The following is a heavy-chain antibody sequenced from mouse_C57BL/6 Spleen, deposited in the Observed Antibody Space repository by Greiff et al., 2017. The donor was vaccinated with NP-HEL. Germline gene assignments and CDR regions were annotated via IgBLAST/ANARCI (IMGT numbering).Heavy chain of an antibody. CDR2: IDPETGGT. J-gene: IGHJ2*01. CDR1: GYTFTDYE. CDR3: TRFLYSNYGGDY. Sequence: QVQLQQSGAELVRPGASVTLSCKASGYTFTDYEMHWVKQTPVHGLEWIGAIDPETGGTAYNQKFKGKAILTADKSSSTAYMELRSLTSEDSAVYYCTRFLYSNYGGDYWGQGTTLTVSS. V-gene: IGHV1-15*01. D-gene: IGHD2-5*01.